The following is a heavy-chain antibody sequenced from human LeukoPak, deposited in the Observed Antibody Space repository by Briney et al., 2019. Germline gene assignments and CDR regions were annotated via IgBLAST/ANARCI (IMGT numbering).Heavy chain of an antibody. Sequence: GGSLRLSCAASGFTFSSYSMNWVRQAPGKGLEWVSSISSSSSYIYYADSVKGRFTISRDNAKNSLYLQMNSLRAEDTAVYYCARFIAAPYYYDYWGRGTLVTVSS. D-gene: IGHD6-13*01. J-gene: IGHJ4*02. CDR3: ARFIAAPYYYDY. CDR1: GFTFSSYS. CDR2: ISSSSSYI. V-gene: IGHV3-21*01.